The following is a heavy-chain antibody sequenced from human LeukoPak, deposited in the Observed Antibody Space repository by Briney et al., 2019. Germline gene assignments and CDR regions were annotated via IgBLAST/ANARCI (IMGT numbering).Heavy chain of an antibody. Sequence: RGESLKISCKGSGYTFTTYWIGWVRQMPGNGLEWMGIIYPGDSDTRYSPSFQGQVTISADKSISTAYLQWSSLKASDTAMYYCARLGEGGTTHFDYWGQGTLVTVSS. CDR1: GYTFTTYW. CDR2: IYPGDSDT. D-gene: IGHD1-7*01. V-gene: IGHV5-51*01. J-gene: IGHJ4*02. CDR3: ARLGEGGTTHFDY.